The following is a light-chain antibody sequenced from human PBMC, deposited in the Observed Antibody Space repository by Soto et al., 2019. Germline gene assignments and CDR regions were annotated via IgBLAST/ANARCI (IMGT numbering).Light chain of an antibody. Sequence: QSVLTQPASVSGSPVQSSTISCTGTSSDVGGYNYVSWYQQHPGKAPKLMIYDVSNRPSGVSNRFSGSKSGNTASLTISGLQAEDEADYYCSSYTSSSTYVFGTGTKVTVL. J-gene: IGLJ1*01. CDR1: SSDVGGYNY. V-gene: IGLV2-14*03. CDR3: SSYTSSSTYV. CDR2: DVS.